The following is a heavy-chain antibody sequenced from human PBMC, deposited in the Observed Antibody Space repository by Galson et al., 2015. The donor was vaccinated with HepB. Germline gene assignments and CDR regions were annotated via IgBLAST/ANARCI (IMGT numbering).Heavy chain of an antibody. D-gene: IGHD3-10*01. V-gene: IGHV3-7*03. Sequence: SLRLSCAASGFTFSSYWMSWVRQAPGKGLEWVANIKQDGSEKYYVDSVKGRFTISRDNAKNSLYLQMNSLRAEDTAVYYCARSPQIKRLLWFGELLKGDDAFDIWGQGTMVTVSS. J-gene: IGHJ3*02. CDR1: GFTFSSYW. CDR2: IKQDGSEK. CDR3: ARSPQIKRLLWFGELLKGDDAFDI.